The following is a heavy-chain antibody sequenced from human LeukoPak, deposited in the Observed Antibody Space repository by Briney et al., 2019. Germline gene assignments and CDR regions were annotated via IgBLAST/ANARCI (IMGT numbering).Heavy chain of an antibody. CDR2: IRYDGSNK. D-gene: IGHD4-11*01. CDR3: AKDGAYSNKPFDY. CDR1: GFTFSSYA. Sequence: GGSLRLTCAASGFTFSSYAMHWVRQAPGKGLEWVAFIRYDGSNKYYADSVKGRFTISRDNSKNTLYLQMNSLRAEDTAVYYCAKDGAYSNKPFDYWGQGTLVTVSS. J-gene: IGHJ4*02. V-gene: IGHV3-30*02.